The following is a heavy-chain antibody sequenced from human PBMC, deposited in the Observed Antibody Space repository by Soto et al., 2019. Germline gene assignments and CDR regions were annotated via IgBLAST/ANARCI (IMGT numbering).Heavy chain of an antibody. V-gene: IGHV4-39*01. Sequence: SETLSLTCIVSGGSISSSSYYWGWIRQPPGKGLEWIGSIYYSGSTYYNPSLKSRVTISVDTSKNQFSLKLSSVTAADTAVYYCARHLAAAGNYYYYYGMDVWGQGTTVTVSS. CDR1: GGSISSSSYY. CDR2: IYYSGST. J-gene: IGHJ6*02. D-gene: IGHD6-13*01. CDR3: ARHLAAAGNYYYYYGMDV.